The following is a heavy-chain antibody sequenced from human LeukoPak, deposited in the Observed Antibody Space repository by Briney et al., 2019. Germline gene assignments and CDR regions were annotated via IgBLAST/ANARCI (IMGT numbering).Heavy chain of an antibody. V-gene: IGHV4-59*01. CDR2: IYYSGST. J-gene: IGHJ4*02. D-gene: IGHD1-26*01. Sequence: PSETLSLTCTVSGGSISSYYWSWIRQPPGKGLEWIGYIYYSGSTNYNPSLKSRVTISVDTSKNQFSLKLSSVTAADTAVYYCARTERGRSGSYYVEIYFDYWGQGTLVTVSS. CDR3: ARTERGRSGSYYVEIYFDY. CDR1: GGSISSYY.